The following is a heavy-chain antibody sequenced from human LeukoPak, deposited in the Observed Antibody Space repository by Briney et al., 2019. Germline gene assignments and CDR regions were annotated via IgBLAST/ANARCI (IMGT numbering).Heavy chain of an antibody. CDR1: GFTFSSYE. V-gene: IGHV3-23*01. D-gene: IGHD3-10*01. CDR3: AKGTYGSGTYGAYDY. J-gene: IGHJ4*02. CDR2: ISGVGGRT. Sequence: GGSLRLSCAASGFTFSSYEMNWVRQAPGKGLEWVSTISGVGGRTYYADSVKGRFTIPRDNSKNTLYLQMNSLRAEDTAVYYCAKGTYGSGTYGAYDYWGQGTLVTVSS.